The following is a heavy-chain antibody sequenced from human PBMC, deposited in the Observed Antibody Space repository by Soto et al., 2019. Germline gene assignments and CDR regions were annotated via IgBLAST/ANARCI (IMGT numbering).Heavy chain of an antibody. V-gene: IGHV1-69*06. D-gene: IGHD6-19*01. Sequence: QVQLLQSGAEVKKPVSSVKVSCKASGGTFSTYAISWVRQAPGQGLEWMGGIIPIFATPSYAQKFQGRVTITADKSTSTAYMELSSLRSADTAVYYCAREGPVAGNYGMDVWGQGTTVTVSS. CDR2: IIPIFATP. CDR1: GGTFSTYA. J-gene: IGHJ6*02. CDR3: AREGPVAGNYGMDV.